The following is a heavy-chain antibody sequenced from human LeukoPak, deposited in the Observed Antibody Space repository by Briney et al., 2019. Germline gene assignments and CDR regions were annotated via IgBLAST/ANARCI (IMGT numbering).Heavy chain of an antibody. CDR3: VRDDRSYGVDY. Sequence: PGGSLRLSCAASGFTFSSHWMHWVRQAPGKGLVCVARIKSDRTYRDYGDSVRGRFTISRDNAKDTLYLQMNSLRAEDTAVYYCVRDDRSYGVDYWGQGTPVTVSS. CDR2: IKSDRTYR. D-gene: IGHD4-17*01. J-gene: IGHJ4*02. CDR1: GFTFSSHW. V-gene: IGHV3-74*01.